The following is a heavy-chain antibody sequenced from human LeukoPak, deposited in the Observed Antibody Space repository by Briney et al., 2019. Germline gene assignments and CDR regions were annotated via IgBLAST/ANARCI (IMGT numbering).Heavy chain of an antibody. CDR3: ARDQRSLYDL. V-gene: IGHV1-2*02. CDR2: INPNSGGT. D-gene: IGHD1-26*01. Sequence: ASVKVSCKASGYIFSNYGITWVRQAPGQGLEWMGWINPNSGGTNYAQKFQGRVTMTRDTSISTAYMELSRLRSDDTAMYFCARDQRSLYDLWGRGSLVTVSS. J-gene: IGHJ5*02. CDR1: GYIFSNYG.